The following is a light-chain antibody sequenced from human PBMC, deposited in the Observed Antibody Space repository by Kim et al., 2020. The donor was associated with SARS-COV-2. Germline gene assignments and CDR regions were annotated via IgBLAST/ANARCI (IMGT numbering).Light chain of an antibody. J-gene: IGLJ2*01. Sequence: APGKTARITCGGNNIGSESVHWYQQKPGQAPLLVIYYDTDRPSGIPERFSGANSGNTATLTISRVEAGVEADYYCQVWDSSSEHVVFGGGTKVTVL. CDR3: QVWDSSSEHVV. CDR1: NIGSES. V-gene: IGLV3-21*04. CDR2: YDT.